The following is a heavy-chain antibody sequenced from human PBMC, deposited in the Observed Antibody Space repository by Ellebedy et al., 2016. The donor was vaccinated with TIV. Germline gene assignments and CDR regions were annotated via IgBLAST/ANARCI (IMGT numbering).Heavy chain of an antibody. D-gene: IGHD6-13*01. Sequence: GESLKISCAASGFTFSTYWMAWVRQAPGKGLEWVANINQNENDKFYMGSVKGRFTISRDNAKNSLYLQMNGLTIEDTALYYCVRDQGYLDVWGQGTLVTVSS. CDR2: INQNENDK. V-gene: IGHV3-7*03. CDR3: VRDQGYLDV. J-gene: IGHJ3*01. CDR1: GFTFSTYW.